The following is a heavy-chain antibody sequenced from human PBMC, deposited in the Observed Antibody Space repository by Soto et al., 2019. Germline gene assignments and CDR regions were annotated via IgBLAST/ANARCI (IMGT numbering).Heavy chain of an antibody. CDR2: MNPNSGNT. Sequence: QVQLVQSGAEVKKPGASVKVSCKASGYTFTSYDINWVRQATGQGLERMGWMNPNSGNTGYAQKFQGRVTMTRNTSISTAYMELSSLRSEDTAVYYCARKGELGVYYYYYMDVWGKGTTVTVSS. D-gene: IGHD1-26*01. V-gene: IGHV1-8*01. J-gene: IGHJ6*03. CDR3: ARKGELGVYYYYYMDV. CDR1: GYTFTSYD.